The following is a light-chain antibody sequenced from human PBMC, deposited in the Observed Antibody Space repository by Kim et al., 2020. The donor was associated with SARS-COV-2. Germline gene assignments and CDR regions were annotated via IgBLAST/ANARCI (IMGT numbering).Light chain of an antibody. CDR2: QDS. CDR1: KLGDKY. J-gene: IGLJ3*02. CDR3: QAWDSSTAV. V-gene: IGLV3-1*01. Sequence: GAPGQTSSITCSGDKLGDKYACWYQQTPGQSPVLVIYQDSKRPSGIPERFSGSNSGNTATLTISGTQAMDEADYYCQAWDSSTAVVGGGTQLTVL.